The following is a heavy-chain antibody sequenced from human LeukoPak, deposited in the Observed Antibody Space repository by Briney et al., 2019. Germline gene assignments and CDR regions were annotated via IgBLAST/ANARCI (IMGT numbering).Heavy chain of an antibody. CDR3: ARGLWSGVPGAFDI. Sequence: PSETLSLTCTVSGDSSSYYYWSWIRQSPGKGLDWIGYINYSGITNYNPSLKSRATMSVDTSKNQLSLKVTSVTAADTAVYYCARGLWSGVPGAFDIWGQGTMVTVSS. CDR2: INYSGIT. D-gene: IGHD3-10*01. CDR1: GDSSSYYY. V-gene: IGHV4-59*01. J-gene: IGHJ3*02.